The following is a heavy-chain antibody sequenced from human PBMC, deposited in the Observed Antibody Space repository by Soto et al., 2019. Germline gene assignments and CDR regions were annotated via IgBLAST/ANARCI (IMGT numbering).Heavy chain of an antibody. J-gene: IGHJ4*02. CDR1: GYKFAGYW. CDR3: ARGGVSTRTFDY. Sequence: AALKIYCTGCGYKFAGYWIAWVRQMPGKGLELMGIIYPSDSDTRYRPSFQGQVTISADKSISSAYLQWSSLRASDTAMYYCARGGVSTRTFDYWGQGTPVTVSS. V-gene: IGHV5-51*01. CDR2: IYPSDSDT. D-gene: IGHD3-3*01.